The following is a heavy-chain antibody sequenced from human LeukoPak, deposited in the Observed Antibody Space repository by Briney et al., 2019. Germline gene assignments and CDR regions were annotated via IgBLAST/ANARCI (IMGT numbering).Heavy chain of an antibody. J-gene: IGHJ4*02. D-gene: IGHD6-13*01. CDR2: INPNSGNT. CDR3: ARGKAGIAAAGR. V-gene: IGHV1-8*01. CDR1: GYTFTSYD. Sequence: ASVKVSCKASGYTFTSYDIHWVRQATGQGREWRRWINPNSGNTGYAQKFQGRVTMTRNTSISTAYMELSSLRSEDAAVYYCARGKAGIAAAGRWGQGTLVTVSS.